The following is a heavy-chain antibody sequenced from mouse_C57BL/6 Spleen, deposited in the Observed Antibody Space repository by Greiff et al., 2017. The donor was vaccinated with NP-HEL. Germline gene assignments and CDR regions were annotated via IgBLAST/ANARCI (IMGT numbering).Heavy chain of an antibody. D-gene: IGHD1-1*01. V-gene: IGHV5-17*01. CDR3: AAYYGRHYYAMDY. CDR1: GFTFSDYG. Sequence: DVKLQESGGGLVKPGGSLKLSCAASGFTFSDYGMHWVRQAPEKGLEWVAYISSGSSTIYYADTVKGRFTISRDNAKNTLFLQMTSLRSEDTAMYYCAAYYGRHYYAMDYWGQGTSVTVSS. CDR2: ISSGSSTI. J-gene: IGHJ4*01.